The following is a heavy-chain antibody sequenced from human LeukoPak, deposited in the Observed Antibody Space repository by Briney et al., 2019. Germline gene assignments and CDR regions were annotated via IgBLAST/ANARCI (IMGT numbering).Heavy chain of an antibody. V-gene: IGHV4-39*01. CDR1: GGSISSSSYY. Sequence: SETLSLTCTVYGGSISSSSYYWGWIRQPPGKGLEWIGSIYYSGSTYYNPSLKSRVTISVDTSKNQFSLKLSSVTAADTAVYYCASSLVDCSGGSCYPPVGNWGQGTLVTVSS. CDR3: ASSLVDCSGGSCYPPVGN. CDR2: IYYSGST. J-gene: IGHJ4*02. D-gene: IGHD2-15*01.